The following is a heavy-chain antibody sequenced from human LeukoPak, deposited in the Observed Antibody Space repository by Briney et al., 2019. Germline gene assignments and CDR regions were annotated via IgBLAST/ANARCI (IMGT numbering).Heavy chain of an antibody. Sequence: KASETLSLTCAVYGGSFSGYYWSWIRQPPGKGLEWIGEINYSGSTNYNPSLKSRVTISVDTSKNQFSLKLSSVTAADTAMYYCAKSNGYGLIDYWGQGTLVTVSS. J-gene: IGHJ4*02. D-gene: IGHD5-12*01. CDR3: AKSNGYGLIDY. CDR2: INYSGST. CDR1: GGSFSGYY. V-gene: IGHV4-34*01.